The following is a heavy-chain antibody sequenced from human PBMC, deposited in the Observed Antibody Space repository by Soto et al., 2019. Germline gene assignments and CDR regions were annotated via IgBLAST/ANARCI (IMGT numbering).Heavy chain of an antibody. CDR3: AKTASGWFSAFDI. CDR1: GFTFSSYA. V-gene: IGHV3-23*01. Sequence: EVQLLESGGGLVQPGGSLRLSCAASGFTFSSYAMSWVRQAPGKGLEWVSAISGSGGTTYYADSVKGRFTFSRDNSKNTLYLQMNRRRAEDTAVYYCAKTASGWFSAFDIWGQGTMVTVSS. CDR2: ISGSGGTT. J-gene: IGHJ3*02. D-gene: IGHD6-13*01.